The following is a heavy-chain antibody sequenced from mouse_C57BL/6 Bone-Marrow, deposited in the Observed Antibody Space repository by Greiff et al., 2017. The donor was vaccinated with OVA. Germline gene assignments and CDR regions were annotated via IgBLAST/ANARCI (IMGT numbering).Heavy chain of an antibody. CDR1: GFTFSSYG. CDR2: ISSGGSYT. J-gene: IGHJ3*01. Sequence: EVHLVESGGDLVKPGGSLKLSCAASGFTFSSYGMSWVRQTPDKRLEWVATISSGGSYTYYPDSVKGRFTISRENAKNTLYLQMSSLKSEDTAMYYCARHPDPFAYWGQGTLVTVSA. V-gene: IGHV5-6*01. CDR3: ARHPDPFAY.